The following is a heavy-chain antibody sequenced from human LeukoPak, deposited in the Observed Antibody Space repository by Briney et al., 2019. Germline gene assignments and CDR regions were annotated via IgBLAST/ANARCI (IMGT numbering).Heavy chain of an antibody. CDR3: AQESELLCGGWFDP. D-gene: IGHD2-2*01. V-gene: IGHV3-23*01. CDR2: ISGSVGST. J-gene: IGHJ5*02. CDR1: EFTLRSYA. Sequence: GGSLRLSCGVSEFTLRSYAMRGVRQAPRKGVEWVSSISGSVGSTYYADSVQGRFTISRDNSKNTLYLQMNSLRAEDTAVYYCAQESELLCGGWFDPWGQGTLVAVSS.